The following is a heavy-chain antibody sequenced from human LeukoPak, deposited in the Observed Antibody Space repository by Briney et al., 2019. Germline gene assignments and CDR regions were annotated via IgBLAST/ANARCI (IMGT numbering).Heavy chain of an antibody. V-gene: IGHV4-59*01. CDR1: GGSISSYY. J-gene: IGHJ4*02. CDR2: IYYSGST. Sequence: PSETLSLTCTVSGGSISSYYWSWIRQPPGKGLEWIGYIYYSGSTNYYPSLKSRVTISVDTSKNQFSLKLSSVTAADTAVYYCARSWSSSLPFGYWGQGTLVTVSS. CDR3: ARSWSSSLPFGY. D-gene: IGHD6-13*01.